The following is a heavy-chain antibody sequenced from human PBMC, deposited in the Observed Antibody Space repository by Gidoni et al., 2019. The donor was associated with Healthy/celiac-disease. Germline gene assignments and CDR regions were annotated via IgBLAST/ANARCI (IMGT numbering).Heavy chain of an antibody. D-gene: IGHD2-15*01. CDR2: INPSGGST. J-gene: IGHJ4*02. Sequence: QVQLVQSGAEVKKPGASVKGSCKASGYTFTSYYMHWVRQAPGQGLEWMGIINPSGGSTSYAQKFQGRVTMTRDTSTSTVYMELSSLRSEDTAVYYCARDQVVVVAAGPTVTHGGFGYWGQGTLVTVSS. CDR3: ARDQVVVVAAGPTVTHGGFGY. V-gene: IGHV1-46*03. CDR1: GYTFTSYY.